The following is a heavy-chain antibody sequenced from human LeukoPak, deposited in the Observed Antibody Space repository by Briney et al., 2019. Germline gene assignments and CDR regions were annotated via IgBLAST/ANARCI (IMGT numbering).Heavy chain of an antibody. Sequence: GGSLRLSCEGSGFTFNFYTMNWVRQAPGKGLEWVSSISSSNAYIHCADSVKGRFTISRDNAKNSLFLQMNSLRGEDTAVYYCARDPSIKVRGVRIDYWGQGTLVTVSS. CDR2: ISSSNAYI. CDR1: GFTFNFYT. CDR3: ARDPSIKVRGVRIDY. V-gene: IGHV3-21*01. D-gene: IGHD3-10*01. J-gene: IGHJ4*02.